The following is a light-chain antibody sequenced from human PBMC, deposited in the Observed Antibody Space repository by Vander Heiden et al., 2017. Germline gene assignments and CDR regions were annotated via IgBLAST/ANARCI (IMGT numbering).Light chain of an antibody. CDR1: SIGSKS. Sequence: SYLLTRPPSLSVAPGQTATITCGGNSIGSKSVQWSQQRPGQAPVLVVYDNRDRPSGIPERISGSNSGNTATLTISRVEAGDEADYYCQVWDSISDVGVFGGGTKLTVL. J-gene: IGLJ2*01. V-gene: IGLV3-21*02. CDR3: QVWDSISDVGV. CDR2: DNR.